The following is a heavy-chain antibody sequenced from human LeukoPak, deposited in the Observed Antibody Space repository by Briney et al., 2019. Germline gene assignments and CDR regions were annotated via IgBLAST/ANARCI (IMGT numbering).Heavy chain of an antibody. CDR3: AKHLTATNTYIFFGLDV. CDR2: INWNGGGT. Sequence: PPGGSLRLSCAATGYSFKDYGMHWVRQPPGKGLEWVSAINWNGGGTDYADSVKGRFTIFRDNAKNSLYLQLSSLRPEDTALYYCAKHLTATNTYIFFGLDVWGQGTSVTVSS. CDR1: GYSFKDYG. J-gene: IGHJ6*02. V-gene: IGHV3-9*01. D-gene: IGHD1-26*01.